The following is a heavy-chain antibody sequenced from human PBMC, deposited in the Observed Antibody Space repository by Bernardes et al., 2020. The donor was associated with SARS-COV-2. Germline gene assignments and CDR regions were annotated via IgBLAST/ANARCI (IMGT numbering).Heavy chain of an antibody. V-gene: IGHV3-74*01. D-gene: IGHD2-21*01. CDR2: VDNDGSVT. CDR1: GYNFDSHW. Sequence: GGSLRLSCSASGYNFDSHWMHWVRQVPGKGLVWVSRVDNDGSVTGYADSVKGRFTTSRDNAKKTLYLQMNSLGVEDTAVYYCAREAWGGDCGGANCYNDGLDLWGQGTLVTVSS. CDR3: AREAWGGDCGGANCYNDGLDL. J-gene: IGHJ4*02.